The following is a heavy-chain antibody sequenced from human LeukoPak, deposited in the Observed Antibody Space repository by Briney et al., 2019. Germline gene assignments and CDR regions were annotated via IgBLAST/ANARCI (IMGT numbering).Heavy chain of an antibody. D-gene: IGHD1-26*01. J-gene: IGHJ4*02. CDR1: GGSFSGYY. CDR3: ARMWEAFDY. Sequence: SETLSLTCAVYGGSFSGYYWSWIRQPPGKGLEWIGEINHSGSTNYNPSLKSRVTISVDTSKNQFSLKLSSVTAADTAVYYCARMWEAFDYWGQGTLVTVSS. CDR2: INHSGST. V-gene: IGHV4-34*01.